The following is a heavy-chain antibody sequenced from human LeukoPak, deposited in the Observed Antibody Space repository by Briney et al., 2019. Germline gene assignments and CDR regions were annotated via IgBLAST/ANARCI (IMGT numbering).Heavy chain of an antibody. V-gene: IGHV4-59*08. CDR3: ARHSMMYSTDP. Sequence: SETLSLTCTVSGGSISSYYWSWIRQPPGKGLEWIGYIYYSGSTNYNPSLKSRVTISVDTPKNQFSLKLSSVTAADTAVYYCARHSMMYSTDPWGQGTLVTVSS. CDR2: IYYSGST. D-gene: IGHD6-13*01. CDR1: GGSISSYY. J-gene: IGHJ5*02.